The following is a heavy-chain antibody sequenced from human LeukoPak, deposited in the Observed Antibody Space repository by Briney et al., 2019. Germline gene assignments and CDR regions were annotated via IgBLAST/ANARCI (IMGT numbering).Heavy chain of an antibody. J-gene: IGHJ3*02. V-gene: IGHV3-53*01. CDR1: GFGVSNNY. Sequence: GGSLKLSCTASGFGVSNNYMSWVRQAPGKGLEWVAVIYSGAATFYADAVKGRFSLSRDNSQNSLFLQMNSLKVEDSAVYYCARDPGLNAFDIWGQGTMVTVSS. CDR3: ARDPGLNAFDI. CDR2: IYSGAAT.